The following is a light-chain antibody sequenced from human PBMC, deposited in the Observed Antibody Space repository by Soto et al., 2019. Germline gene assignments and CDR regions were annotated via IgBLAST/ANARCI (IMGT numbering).Light chain of an antibody. J-gene: IGLJ2*01. Sequence: QSVLTQPPSASGTPGQRVTISCSGSSSNIGSNTVNWYQQHPGTAPTLLLYSNNNRPSGVPDRVSSSESGTSASLAISGLQSEDEAEYYCAAWDDSLNGPYVVFGGGTKLTVL. CDR2: SNN. CDR3: AAWDDSLNGPYVV. CDR1: SSNIGSNT. V-gene: IGLV1-44*01.